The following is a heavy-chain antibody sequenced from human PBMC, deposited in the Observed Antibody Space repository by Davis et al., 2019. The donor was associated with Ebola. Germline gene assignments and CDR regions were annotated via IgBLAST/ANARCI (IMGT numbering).Heavy chain of an antibody. Sequence: ASVKVSCKASRYTFTSYDINWVRQATGQGLEWMGWMNPNIGNTGYAQKFQVRVTMTRDTSISTAYMELSSLRSEDTAVYYCARRIAARPSWFDPWGQGTLVTVSS. V-gene: IGHV1-8*01. D-gene: IGHD6-6*01. CDR2: MNPNIGNT. CDR3: ARRIAARPSWFDP. J-gene: IGHJ5*02. CDR1: RYTFTSYD.